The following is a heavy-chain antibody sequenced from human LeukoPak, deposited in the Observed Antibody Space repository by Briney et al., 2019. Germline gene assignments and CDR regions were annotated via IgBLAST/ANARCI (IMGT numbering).Heavy chain of an antibody. V-gene: IGHV1-8*03. CDR2: MNPNSGNT. Sequence: GASVKVSCKASGYTFTSYDINWVRQATGQGLEWMGWMNPNSGNTGYAQKFQGRVTITRNTSISTAYMELSSLRSEDTAVYYCARVKSRRTVTTRYYFDYWGQGTLVTVSS. CDR3: ARVKSRRTVTTRYYFDY. D-gene: IGHD4-17*01. CDR1: GYTFTSYD. J-gene: IGHJ4*02.